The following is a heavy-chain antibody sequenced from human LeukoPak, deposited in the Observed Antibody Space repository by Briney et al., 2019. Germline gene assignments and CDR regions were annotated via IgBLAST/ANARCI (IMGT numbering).Heavy chain of an antibody. V-gene: IGHV3-30*03. D-gene: IGHD5-24*01. CDR1: GFDFSTYA. CDR3: ARDFRSPSRDEENPIDY. CDR2: TSNDGSRK. Sequence: GGSLRLSCAASGFDFSTYAINWVRQAPGKGLDWVAVTSNDGSRKYHADSVKGRFTISRDNSKNTLYLQMNSLRADDTAVYYCARDFRSPSRDEENPIDYWGQGTLVTVSS. J-gene: IGHJ4*02.